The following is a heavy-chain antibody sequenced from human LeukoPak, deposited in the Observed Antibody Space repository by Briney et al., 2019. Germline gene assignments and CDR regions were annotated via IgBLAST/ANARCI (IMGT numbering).Heavy chain of an antibody. Sequence: PSETLSLTRTVSGGSISSSSSDCWGGIRQPPGKGLEWIGSICHSGRTYYNPSLKSRVTISVDTTENQFSLKVPSVTAADTALYYCAREENTFGSSPGLDYWGQGTLVTVSS. CDR2: ICHSGRT. CDR1: GGSISSSSSDC. V-gene: IGHV4-39*02. J-gene: IGHJ4*02. D-gene: IGHD5-18*01. CDR3: AREENTFGSSPGLDY.